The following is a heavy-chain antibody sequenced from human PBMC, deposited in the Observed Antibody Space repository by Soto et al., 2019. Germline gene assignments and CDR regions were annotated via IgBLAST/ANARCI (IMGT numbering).Heavy chain of an antibody. D-gene: IGHD2-21*02. CDR2: INHSGST. CDR3: ERDKMTCLFDY. V-gene: IGHV4-34*01. J-gene: IGHJ4*02. CDR1: GGSFSGYY. Sequence: QVQLQQWGAGLLKPSETLSLTCAVYGGSFSGYYWTCIRQPPGTGLEWIGEINHSGSTNYNPSLKSRVTRSVDTSKNQFSLKLTSVTAEDTAVYYCERDKMTCLFDYWGQGTLVNVSS.